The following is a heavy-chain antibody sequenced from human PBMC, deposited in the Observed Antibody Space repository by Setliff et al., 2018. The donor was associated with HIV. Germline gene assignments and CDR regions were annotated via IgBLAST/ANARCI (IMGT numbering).Heavy chain of an antibody. Sequence: TLSLTCGVSGYSISSDYCWGWIRQPPGKALEWLALLYWNDDKRYSPSLKSRLTITKDTSKNQVVLTMTNMDPVDTATYYCAHSTFVAAAGGFDYWGQGTLVTVSS. V-gene: IGHV2-5*01. CDR1: GYSISSDYC. CDR3: AHSTFVAAAGGFDY. CDR2: LYWNDDK. J-gene: IGHJ4*02. D-gene: IGHD6-13*01.